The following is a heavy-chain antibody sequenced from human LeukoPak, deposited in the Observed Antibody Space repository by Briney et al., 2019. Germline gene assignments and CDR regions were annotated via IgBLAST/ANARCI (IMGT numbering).Heavy chain of an antibody. J-gene: IGHJ1*01. V-gene: IGHV3-23*01. Sequence: GGSLRLSCAASGFTFSSDAMSWVRQAPGKGLEWVSAISGSGGSTYYADSVKGRFTISRDNSKNTLYLQMNSLRAEDTAVYYCAKVTIFGVVIGAEYFQHWGQGTLVTVSS. CDR2: ISGSGGST. CDR3: AKVTIFGVVIGAEYFQH. D-gene: IGHD3-3*01. CDR1: GFTFSSDA.